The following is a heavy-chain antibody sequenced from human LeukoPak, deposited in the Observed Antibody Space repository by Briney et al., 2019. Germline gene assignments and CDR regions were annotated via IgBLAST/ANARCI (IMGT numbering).Heavy chain of an antibody. CDR2: ISGSGGST. CDR3: AKDHTTPHYYDSSGYYLGSHY. CDR1: GFTFSSYA. D-gene: IGHD3-22*01. V-gene: IGHV3-23*01. Sequence: GGSLRLSCAASGFTFSSYAMSWVRQAPGKGLEWVSAISGSGGSTYYADSVKGRFTISRDNSKNTLYLQMNSLRAEDTAVYYCAKDHTTPHYYDSSGYYLGSHYWRQGTLVTVSS. J-gene: IGHJ4*02.